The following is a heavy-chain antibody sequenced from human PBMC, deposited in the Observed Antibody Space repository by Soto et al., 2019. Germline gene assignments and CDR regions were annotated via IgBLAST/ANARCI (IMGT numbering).Heavy chain of an antibody. CDR2: ISFDGSTK. J-gene: IGHJ4*02. CDR1: GFTFKHNA. CDR3: AREGIAESGPNFYNF. Sequence: QVQLVESGGGVVQPGRSLTIFCTASGFTFKHNAMHWIRQAPAKGLEWVADISFDGSTKNYAASVKGRFTISRDNSKNTRSLQMRALKGEDTATYYCAREGIAESGPNFYNFWGQGTRVAVSS. V-gene: IGHV3-30-3*01. D-gene: IGHD6-13*01.